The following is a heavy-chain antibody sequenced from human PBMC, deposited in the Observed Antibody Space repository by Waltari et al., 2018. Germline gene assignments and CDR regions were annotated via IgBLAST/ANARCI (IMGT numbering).Heavy chain of an antibody. V-gene: IGHV4-4*07. Sequence: QVQLQESGPGLVKPSETLSLTCTVPGGSISSYYWRWIRQPAGKGLEWIGRIYTSGSTNYNPSLKSRVTMSVDTSKNQFSLKLSSVTAADTAVYYCARASPRLRYGDRNYDWYFDLWGRGTLVTVSS. D-gene: IGHD4-17*01. CDR3: ARASPRLRYGDRNYDWYFDL. CDR1: GGSISSYY. CDR2: IYTSGST. J-gene: IGHJ2*01.